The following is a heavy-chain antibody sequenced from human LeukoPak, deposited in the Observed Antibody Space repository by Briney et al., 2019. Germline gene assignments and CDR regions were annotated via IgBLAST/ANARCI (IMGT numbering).Heavy chain of an antibody. D-gene: IGHD2-21*02. CDR3: ARHTYCGGDCYEENFDY. J-gene: IGHJ4*02. Sequence: PSETLSLTCTVSGGSISSYYWSWIRQPPGKGLEWIGYIYYSGSTNCNPSLKSRVTISVDTSKNQFSLKLSSVTAADTAVYYCARHTYCGGDCYEENFDYWGQGTLVTVSS. CDR2: IYYSGST. CDR1: GGSISSYY. V-gene: IGHV4-59*08.